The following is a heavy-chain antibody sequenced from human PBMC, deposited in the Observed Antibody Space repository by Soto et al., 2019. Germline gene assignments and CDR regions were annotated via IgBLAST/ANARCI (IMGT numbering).Heavy chain of an antibody. Sequence: PGGSLRLSCAASGFTFSSYGMHWVRQAPGKGLEWVAVIWYDGSNKYYADSVKGRFNISRDNSKNTLYLQMNNLRAVDTAVYYCARSYYDFWSGYFDIWGQGTMVTVSS. J-gene: IGHJ3*02. CDR3: ARSYYDFWSGYFDI. D-gene: IGHD3-3*01. CDR1: GFTFSSYG. CDR2: IWYDGSNK. V-gene: IGHV3-33*01.